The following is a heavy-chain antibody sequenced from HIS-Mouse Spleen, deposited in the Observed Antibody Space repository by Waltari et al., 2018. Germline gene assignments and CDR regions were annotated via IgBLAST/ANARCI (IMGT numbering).Heavy chain of an antibody. CDR2: TYYSGGA. CDR3: AREIPYSSSWYDWYFDL. Sequence: QLQLQESGPGLVKPSETLSLTCTVSGGSISSSSYYWGWIRQPPGKGRGGIGGTYYSGGATCNPALTSRVTISVDTSKNQFSLRLSSVTAADTAVYYCAREIPYSSSWYDWYFDLWGRGTLVTVSS. CDR1: GGSISSSSYY. D-gene: IGHD6-13*01. J-gene: IGHJ2*01. V-gene: IGHV4-39*07.